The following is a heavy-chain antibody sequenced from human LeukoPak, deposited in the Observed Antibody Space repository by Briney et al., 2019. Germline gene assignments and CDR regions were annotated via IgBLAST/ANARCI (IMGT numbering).Heavy chain of an antibody. D-gene: IGHD2-15*01. J-gene: IGHJ5*02. CDR1: GGTFSSYA. Sequence: SVKVSCKASGGTFSSYAISWVRQAPGQGLEWMGGTIPIFGTANYAQKFQGRVTITADKSTSTAYMELSSLRSEDTAVYYCARVCSGGSCYSGRGWFDPWGQGTLVTVSS. CDR3: ARVCSGGSCYSGRGWFDP. V-gene: IGHV1-69*06. CDR2: TIPIFGTA.